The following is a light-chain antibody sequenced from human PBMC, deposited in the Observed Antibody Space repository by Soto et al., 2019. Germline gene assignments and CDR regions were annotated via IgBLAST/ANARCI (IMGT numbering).Light chain of an antibody. CDR2: SAS. Sequence: DIKMTQSPSSVSASVGDRVTITCRASGAISSWLAWYQQKPGRAPKLLIYSASSLQNGAPSRFTGSGSGTDFTLTITSLQPDDTAIYYCQQARSFPLTFGGGTKVEIK. CDR3: QQARSFPLT. J-gene: IGKJ4*01. V-gene: IGKV1-12*01. CDR1: GAISSW.